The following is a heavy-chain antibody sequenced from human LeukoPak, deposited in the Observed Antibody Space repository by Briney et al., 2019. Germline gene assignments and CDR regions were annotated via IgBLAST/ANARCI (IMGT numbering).Heavy chain of an antibody. CDR2: INHSGST. D-gene: IGHD1-26*01. V-gene: IGHV4-34*01. CDR1: AGSFSGYY. CDR3: ARGVGATTLPGYNWFDP. Sequence: SETLSLTCAVYAGSFSGYYWSWIRQPPGKGLEWIGEINHSGSTNYNPSLKSRVTISVDTSKNQFSLKLSSVTAADTAVYYCARGVGATTLPGYNWFDPWGQGTLVTVSS. J-gene: IGHJ5*02.